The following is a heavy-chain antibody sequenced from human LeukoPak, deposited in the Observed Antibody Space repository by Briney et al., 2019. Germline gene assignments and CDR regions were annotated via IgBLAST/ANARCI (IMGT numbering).Heavy chain of an antibody. Sequence: GGSLRLSCAASGFTFTSYAMSWIRQAPGKGLEWVSAISTGENTYYADSVKGRFTISRDNSKNTLYLQMNSLRAKDTAVYYCAKHDSSGYYYAFFDYWGQGTLVTVSS. D-gene: IGHD3-22*01. CDR1: GFTFTSYA. V-gene: IGHV3-23*01. CDR3: AKHDSSGYYYAFFDY. CDR2: ISTGENT. J-gene: IGHJ4*02.